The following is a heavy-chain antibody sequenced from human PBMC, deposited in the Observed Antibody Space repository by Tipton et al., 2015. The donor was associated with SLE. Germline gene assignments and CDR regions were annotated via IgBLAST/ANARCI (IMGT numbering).Heavy chain of an antibody. J-gene: IGHJ4*02. V-gene: IGHV3-53*01. D-gene: IGHD3-22*01. CDR1: GFSVSSNY. Sequence: SLRLSCAASGFSVSSNYMNWVRQAPGTGLEWVSLIYSGGTTYYADSVKGRFTISRDDSKNTLYLQMNSLRAEDTAVYFCARGPNYYGSSGYYFLQYYFDYWGQGSLVTVSS. CDR2: IYSGGTT. CDR3: ARGPNYYGSSGYYFLQYYFDY.